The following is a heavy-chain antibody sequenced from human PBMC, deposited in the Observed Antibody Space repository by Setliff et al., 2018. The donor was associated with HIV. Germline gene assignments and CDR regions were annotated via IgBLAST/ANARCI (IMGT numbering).Heavy chain of an antibody. CDR3: ARGQLDRHLRSDVPFDI. J-gene: IGHJ3*02. Sequence: GASVKVSCKASGYTFTTYGFNWARQAPGQGLEWMGWISASSDNTNYAQKFQGRVTLTTDTSTNTVYMELKSLRSDDTAVYFCARGQLDRHLRSDVPFDIWGQGTMVTVSS. D-gene: IGHD1-1*01. CDR1: GYTFTTYG. CDR2: ISASSDNT. V-gene: IGHV1-18*01.